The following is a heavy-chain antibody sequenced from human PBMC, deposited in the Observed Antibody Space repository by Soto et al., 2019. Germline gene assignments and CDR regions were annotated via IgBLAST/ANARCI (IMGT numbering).Heavy chain of an antibody. V-gene: IGHV1-18*01. J-gene: IGHJ6*02. Sequence: ASVKVSCKASGYTFTSYGISWVRQAPGQGLEWMGWISAYNGNTNYAQKLQGRVTMTTDTSKSTAYMELRSLRSDDTAVYYCARDYRGDIVVVYPYYYYGMDVWGQGTTVTVSS. CDR1: GYTFTSYG. CDR3: ARDYRGDIVVVYPYYYYGMDV. D-gene: IGHD2-21*01. CDR2: ISAYNGNT.